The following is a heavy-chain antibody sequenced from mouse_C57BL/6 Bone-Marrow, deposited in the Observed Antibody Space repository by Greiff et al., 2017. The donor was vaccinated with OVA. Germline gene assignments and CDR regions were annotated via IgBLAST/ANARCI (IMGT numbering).Heavy chain of an antibody. J-gene: IGHJ3*01. CDR2: IYPGSGNT. CDR1: GYTFTDYY. CDR3: ARSGYGYDEAWFAY. Sequence: QVQLKESGAELVRPGASVKLSCKASGYTFTDYYINWVKQRPGQGLEWIARIYPGSGNTYYNEKFKGKATLTAEKSSSTAYMQLSSLTSEDSAVYFCARSGYGYDEAWFAYWGQGTLVTVSA. D-gene: IGHD2-2*01. V-gene: IGHV1-76*01.